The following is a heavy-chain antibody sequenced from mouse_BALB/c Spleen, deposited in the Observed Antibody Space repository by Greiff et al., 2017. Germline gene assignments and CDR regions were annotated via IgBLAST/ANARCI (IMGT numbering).Heavy chain of an antibody. V-gene: IGHV3-6*02. CDR3: ARDDGYSPYYFDY. J-gene: IGHJ2*01. Sequence: EVKLMESGPDLVKPSQSLSLTCTVTGYSITSGYSWHWIRQFPGNKLEWMGYISYDGSNNYNPSLKNRISITRDTSKNQFFLKLNSVTTEDTATYYCARDDGYSPYYFDYWGQGTTLTVSS. CDR2: ISYDGSN. D-gene: IGHD2-3*01. CDR1: GYSITSGYS.